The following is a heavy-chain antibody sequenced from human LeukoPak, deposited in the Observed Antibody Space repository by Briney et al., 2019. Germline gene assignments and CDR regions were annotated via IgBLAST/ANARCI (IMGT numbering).Heavy chain of an antibody. CDR3: AKGLAEQFIEGLDY. D-gene: IGHD1-14*01. J-gene: IGHJ4*02. CDR2: IDTDGTST. CDR1: GFTFSSYW. V-gene: IGHV3-74*01. Sequence: GGSLRLSCAASGFTFSSYWMHWVRQAPGKGLVRVSRIDTDGTSTSYADSVKGRFTISRDNAKNTLYLQMNSLRAEDTAVYYCAKGLAEQFIEGLDYWGQGTLVTVSS.